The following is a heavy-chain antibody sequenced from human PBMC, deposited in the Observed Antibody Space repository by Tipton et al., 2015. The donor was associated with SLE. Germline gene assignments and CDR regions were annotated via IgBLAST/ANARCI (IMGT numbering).Heavy chain of an antibody. J-gene: IGHJ4*02. CDR1: GGSISSGHW. Sequence: GLVKPSETLSLTCTVSGGSISSGHWWSWVRQTPGKGLEWIGEIYQSETTNFNPSLKSRVTISVDNSKNQFSLELSSVTAADTAVYYCASFVAGHYFDYWGQGTLVTVSS. CDR3: ASFVAGHYFDY. CDR2: IYQSETT. V-gene: IGHV4-4*02. D-gene: IGHD6-19*01.